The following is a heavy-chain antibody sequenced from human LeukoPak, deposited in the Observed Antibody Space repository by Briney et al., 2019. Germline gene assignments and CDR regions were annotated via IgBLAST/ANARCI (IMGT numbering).Heavy chain of an antibody. CDR1: GGSISSSSYY. J-gene: IGHJ5*02. D-gene: IGHD2-2*01. Sequence: PSETLSLTCTVSGGSISSSSYYWGWIRQPPGKGLEWIGSIYYSGSTYYNPSLKSRVTISVDRSKNQFSLKLSSVTAADTAVYYCARERRYCSSTSCYGNWFDPWGQGTLVTVSS. CDR3: ARERRYCSSTSCYGNWFDP. CDR2: IYYSGST. V-gene: IGHV4-39*07.